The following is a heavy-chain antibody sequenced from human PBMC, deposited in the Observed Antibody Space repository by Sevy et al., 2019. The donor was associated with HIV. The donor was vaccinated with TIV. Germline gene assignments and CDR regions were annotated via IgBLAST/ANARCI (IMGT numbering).Heavy chain of an antibody. V-gene: IGHV3-21*01. D-gene: IGHD3-10*01. Sequence: GGSLRLSCAASGFTFSTYTMNWVRQAPGKGLEWVSSISGSSNYIYYADQLKGRFTISRDNAKNSLYLQMNSLRAEDTAVYYCARPYGSGSWEAFDIWGQGTMVTVSS. CDR2: ISGSSNYI. CDR3: ARPYGSGSWEAFDI. CDR1: GFTFSTYT. J-gene: IGHJ3*02.